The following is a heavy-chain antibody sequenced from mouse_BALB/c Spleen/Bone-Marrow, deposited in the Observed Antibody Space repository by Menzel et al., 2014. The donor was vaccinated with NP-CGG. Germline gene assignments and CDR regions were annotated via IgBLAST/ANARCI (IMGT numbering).Heavy chain of an antibody. D-gene: IGHD1-3*01. CDR3: AGNNDGWYFDV. CDR1: GYTFTNYY. Sequence: QVQLKESGPELVRPGTSVRISCKASGYTFTNYYIHWVKQRPGQGLEWIGWIYPGNVNTKNNEKFNGKATLTADKSSSTAYMQLSSLTSEDSAVYFCAGNNDGWYFDVWGAGTTVTVSS. V-gene: IGHV1S56*01. J-gene: IGHJ1*01. CDR2: IYPGNVNT.